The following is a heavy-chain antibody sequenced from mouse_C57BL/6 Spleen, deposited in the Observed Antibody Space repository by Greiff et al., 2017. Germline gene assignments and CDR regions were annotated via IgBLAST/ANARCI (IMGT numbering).Heavy chain of an antibody. CDR2: IDPNSGGT. D-gene: IGHD3-2*02. Sequence: QVQLQQPGAELVKPGASVKLSCKASGYTFTSYWMHWVKQRPGRGLEWIGRIDPNSGGTKYNEKFKSEATLTVDKPSSTAYIQLSSLTSEDSAVYYCARDEDSSGYQFAYWGQGTLVTVSA. V-gene: IGHV1-72*01. J-gene: IGHJ3*01. CDR1: GYTFTSYW. CDR3: ARDEDSSGYQFAY.